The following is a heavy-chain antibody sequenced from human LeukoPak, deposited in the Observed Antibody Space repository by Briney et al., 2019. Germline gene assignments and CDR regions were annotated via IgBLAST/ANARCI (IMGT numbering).Heavy chain of an antibody. D-gene: IGHD1-1*01. CDR1: GGSFSGYY. V-gene: IGHV4-34*01. CDR3: ARVRWELERPGSNWFDP. CDR2: INHSGST. Sequence: SETLSLTCAVYGGSFSGYYWSWIRQPPGKGLEWIGEINHSGSTNYNPSLKSRVTISVDKSKNQFSLKLSSVTAADTAVYYCARVRWELERPGSNWFDPWGQGTLVTVSS. J-gene: IGHJ5*02.